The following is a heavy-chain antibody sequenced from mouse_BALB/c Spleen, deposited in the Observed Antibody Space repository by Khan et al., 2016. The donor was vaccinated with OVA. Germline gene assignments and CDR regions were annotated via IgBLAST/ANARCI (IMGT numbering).Heavy chain of an antibody. CDR3: ARTPGYYTSGYFDY. V-gene: IGHV5-9-3*01. CDR2: ISSGGSYT. Sequence: EVELVESGGGFVKPGGSLKLSCAASGFTFSNYGLSWVRQTPEKRLEWVATISSGGSYTYYPDSVKGRFTISRDHAENTLYLQMSRLRSEETAMYFCARTPGYYTSGYFDYWGQGTTLTVSS. D-gene: IGHD2-3*01. CDR1: GFTFSNYG. J-gene: IGHJ2*01.